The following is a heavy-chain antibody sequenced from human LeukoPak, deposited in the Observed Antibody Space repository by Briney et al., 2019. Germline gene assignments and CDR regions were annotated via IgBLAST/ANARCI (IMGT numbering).Heavy chain of an antibody. CDR2: LTFSGGST. CDR1: GFTFSIYA. Sequence: GGSLRLSCAASGFTFSIYAMSWAHQAPGKGLEWVSTLTFSGGSTYYADSVKGRFTISRDNSKNTLYLQMNSLRAEDTAVYYCAKGRSEYAYTSDALDVWGHGTMITVSS. J-gene: IGHJ3*01. CDR3: AKGRSEYAYTSDALDV. V-gene: IGHV3-23*01. D-gene: IGHD2-2*02.